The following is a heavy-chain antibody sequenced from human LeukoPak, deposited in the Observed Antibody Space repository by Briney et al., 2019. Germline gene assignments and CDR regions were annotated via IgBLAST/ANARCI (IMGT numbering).Heavy chain of an antibody. CDR3: ARDRRGYCSSTSCPRYRYYMDV. V-gene: IGHV4-4*07. J-gene: IGHJ6*03. CDR2: IYTSGST. CDR1: GGSISSYY. D-gene: IGHD2-2*01. Sequence: SETLSLTCTVSGGSISSYYWSWIRQPAGKGLEWIGRIYTSGSTNYNPSLKSRVTMSVDTSKNQFSLKPSSVTAADTAVYYCARDRRGYCSSTSCPRYRYYMDVWGKGTTVTVSS.